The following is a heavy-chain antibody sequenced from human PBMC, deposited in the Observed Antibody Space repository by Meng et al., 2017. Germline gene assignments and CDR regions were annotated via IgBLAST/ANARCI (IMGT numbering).Heavy chain of an antibody. CDR1: GFTFDDYG. Sequence: GESLKISCAASGFTFDDYGMSWVRQAPGKGLEWVSGINWNGGSTGYADSVKGRFTISRDNAKNSLYLQMNSLRAEDTALYYCARDLRFFGGRAFDIWGQGRMVTVSS. J-gene: IGHJ3*02. CDR3: ARDLRFFGGRAFDI. V-gene: IGHV3-20*04. D-gene: IGHD4-23*01. CDR2: INWNGGST.